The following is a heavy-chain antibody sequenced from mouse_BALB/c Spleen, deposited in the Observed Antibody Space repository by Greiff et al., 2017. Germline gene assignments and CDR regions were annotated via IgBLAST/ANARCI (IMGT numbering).Heavy chain of an antibody. J-gene: IGHJ3*01. Sequence: EVMLVESGGGLVQPGGSLKLSCAASGFTFSRYGMSWVRQTPDKRLELVANINSNGGSTYYPDSVKGRFTISRDNAKNTLYLQMSSLKSEDTAMYYCARDGSAWFAYWGQGTLVTVSA. CDR2: INSNGGST. V-gene: IGHV5-6-3*01. CDR1: GFTFSRYG. D-gene: IGHD1-1*01. CDR3: ARDGSAWFAY.